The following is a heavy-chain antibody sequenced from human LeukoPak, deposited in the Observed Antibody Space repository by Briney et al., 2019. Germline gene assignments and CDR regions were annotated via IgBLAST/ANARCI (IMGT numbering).Heavy chain of an antibody. J-gene: IGHJ5*02. CDR3: VTGKSA. CDR2: IKSKTDGRTT. V-gene: IGHV3-15*01. CDR1: GFTFSNTW. Sequence: GGSLRLSCAASGFTFSNTWMTWVRQAPGKGLEWVGSIKSKTDGRTTDYAAHVKSRFTVSRDESTNMLYLQMNSLKTEDTAVYYCVTGKSAWGQGTLVTVSS.